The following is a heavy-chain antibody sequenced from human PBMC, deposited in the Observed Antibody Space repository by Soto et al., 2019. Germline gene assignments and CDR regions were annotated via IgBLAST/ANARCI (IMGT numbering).Heavy chain of an antibody. CDR3: ARGRTEGDVVVVAATSTEFDP. V-gene: IGHV4-34*01. Sequence: QVQLQQWGAGLLKPSETLSLTCAVYGGSFSGYYWSWIRQPPGKGLEWIGEINHSGSTNYNPSLKSRVTISVDTSKNQFSLKLSSVTAADTAVYYCARGRTEGDVVVVAATSTEFDPWGQETLVTVSS. CDR1: GGSFSGYY. D-gene: IGHD2-15*01. CDR2: INHSGST. J-gene: IGHJ5*02.